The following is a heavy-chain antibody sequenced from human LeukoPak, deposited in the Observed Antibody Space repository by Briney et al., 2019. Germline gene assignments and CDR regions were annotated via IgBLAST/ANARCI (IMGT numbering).Heavy chain of an antibody. D-gene: IGHD3-10*01. Sequence: GGSLRLSCAASGFTFSGYWMSWVRQAPGKGPEWVANIKQDGSGIYYVDSVKGRFTISRDNAKNSLYLQMNSLRAEDTAVYYCARGGTGYYYGSGRLILNWFDPWGQGTLVTVSS. J-gene: IGHJ5*02. V-gene: IGHV3-7*01. CDR3: ARGGTGYYYGSGRLILNWFDP. CDR2: IKQDGSGI. CDR1: GFTFSGYW.